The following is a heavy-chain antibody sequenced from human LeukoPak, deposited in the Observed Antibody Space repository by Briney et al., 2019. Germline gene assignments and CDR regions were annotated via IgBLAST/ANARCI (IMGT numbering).Heavy chain of an antibody. D-gene: IGHD2-2*01. J-gene: IGHJ4*02. CDR2: INPNSGGT. Sequence: GASVKVSCKASGYTFTGYYMHWVRQAPGQGLEWMGWINPNSGGTNYAQKFQGRVTMTRDTSISTAYMELSSLRSEDTAVYYCARDAYCSSTSCYFDYWGQGTLVTVSS. CDR1: GYTFTGYY. CDR3: ARDAYCSSTSCYFDY. V-gene: IGHV1-2*02.